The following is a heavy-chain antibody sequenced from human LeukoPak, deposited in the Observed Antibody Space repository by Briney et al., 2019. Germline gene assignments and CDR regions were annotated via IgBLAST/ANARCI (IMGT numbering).Heavy chain of an antibody. CDR3: AKDSLPGYSSGCDY. CDR2: ITSSSSYI. D-gene: IGHD6-19*01. CDR1: GFTFSSYC. V-gene: IGHV3-21*04. J-gene: IGHJ4*02. Sequence: GGSLRLSCAASGFTFSSYCMNWVRQAPGKGLEWVSSITSSSSYIYYADSVKGRFTISRDNSKNTLYLQMNSLRAEDTAVYYCAKDSLPGYSSGCDYWGQGTLVTVSS.